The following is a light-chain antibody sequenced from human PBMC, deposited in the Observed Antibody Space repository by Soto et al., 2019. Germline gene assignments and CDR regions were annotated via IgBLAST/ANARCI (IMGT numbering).Light chain of an antibody. V-gene: IGKV3-15*01. CDR3: QQYGYSPIT. Sequence: IVMAQSPATLSLAPGERATLSFRASQSVSSNLAWYQQKPGQAPRLLIYGASTRATGIPARFSGSGSGTEFTLTISSLQSEDFAVYYCQQYGYSPITFGQGTRLEIK. J-gene: IGKJ5*01. CDR1: QSVSSN. CDR2: GAS.